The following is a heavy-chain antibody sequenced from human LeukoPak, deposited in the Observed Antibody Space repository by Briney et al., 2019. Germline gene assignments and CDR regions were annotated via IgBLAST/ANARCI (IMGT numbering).Heavy chain of an antibody. V-gene: IGHV1-46*01. J-gene: IGHJ4*02. CDR1: GYTFTSYY. Sequence: ASVKVSCKASGYTFTSYYMHWVRQAPGQGLEWMGIINPSGGSTSYAQKFQGRVTMTRDTSTSTVYMELSSLRSEETAVYYCARGSFNSTDGSGSYYNFPGVIYYWGQGTLVTVSS. CDR2: INPSGGST. CDR3: ARGSFNSTDGSGSYYNFPGVIYY. D-gene: IGHD3-10*01.